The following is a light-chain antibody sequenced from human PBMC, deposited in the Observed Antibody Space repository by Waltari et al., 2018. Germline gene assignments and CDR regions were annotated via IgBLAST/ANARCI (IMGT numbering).Light chain of an antibody. CDR2: YDG. CDR1: SSNIGNNA. CDR3: AAWDDSLNGHNV. J-gene: IGLJ6*01. Sequence: QSVLTQPPSVSGAPRQRVTISCSGSSSNIGNNAVSWFQQVPGKAPKLLIYYDGLRPSGVSDRFSGSKSGTTASLAISGLQSEDEADYYCAAWDDSLNGHNVFGSGTKVTVL. V-gene: IGLV1-36*01.